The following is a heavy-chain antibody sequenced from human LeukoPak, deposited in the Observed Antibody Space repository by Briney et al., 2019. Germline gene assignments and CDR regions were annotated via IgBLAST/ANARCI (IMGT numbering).Heavy chain of an antibody. CDR3: ARESNIPVFDY. Sequence: GGSLRLSCAASGFTFSSYWMSWVRQAPGKGLEWVANIKQDGSEKYYVDSVKGRFTISRDNAKNSLYLQMNSLRAEDTAAYYCARESNIPVFDYWGQGTLVTVSS. J-gene: IGHJ4*02. CDR2: IKQDGSEK. D-gene: IGHD2/OR15-2a*01. CDR1: GFTFSSYW. V-gene: IGHV3-7*01.